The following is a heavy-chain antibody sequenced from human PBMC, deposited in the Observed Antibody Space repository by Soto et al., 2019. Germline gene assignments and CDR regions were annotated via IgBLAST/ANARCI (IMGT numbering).Heavy chain of an antibody. V-gene: IGHV3-48*01. CDR3: ARRRLSG. Sequence: EVQLVESGGGLVPPGGSLRLSCAASGFNFNTYSMNWVRQAPGKGLEWISYISSSSRTIYYADSVKGRFTISRDNGKDSLYLQMNSLRVEDTAIYYCARRRLSGWGQGTLVTVSS. J-gene: IGHJ4*02. CDR2: ISSSSRTI. D-gene: IGHD6-19*01. CDR1: GFNFNTYS.